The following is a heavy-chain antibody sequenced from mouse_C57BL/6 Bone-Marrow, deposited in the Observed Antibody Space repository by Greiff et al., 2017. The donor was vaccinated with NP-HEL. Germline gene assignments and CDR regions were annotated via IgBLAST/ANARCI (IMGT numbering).Heavy chain of an antibody. CDR2: ISNGGGST. J-gene: IGHJ3*01. CDR3: ATDYYGSSPCAY. Sequence: EVQLVESGGGLVQPGGSLKLSCAASGFTFSDYYMYWVRQTPEKRLEWVAYISNGGGSTYYPDTVKGRFTISRDNAKNTLYLQMSRLKSEDTAMYYCATDYYGSSPCAYWGQGTLVTVSA. CDR1: GFTFSDYY. D-gene: IGHD1-1*01. V-gene: IGHV5-12*01.